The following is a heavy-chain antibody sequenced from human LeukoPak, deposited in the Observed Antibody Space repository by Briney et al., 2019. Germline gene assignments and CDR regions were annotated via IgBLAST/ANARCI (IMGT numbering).Heavy chain of an antibody. CDR3: AKNFLPVGASAPYYFHY. J-gene: IGHJ4*02. CDR2: ISGSAIST. Sequence: PGGSLRLSCAASGFSFSAYAMSWVRQTPGKGLEWVSSISGSAISTYSVDSVKGRFTISRDNSENTVYLQMNSLRAEDTAIYYCAKNFLPVGASAPYYFHYWGQGTLVTVSS. V-gene: IGHV3-23*01. CDR1: GFSFSAYA. D-gene: IGHD1-26*01.